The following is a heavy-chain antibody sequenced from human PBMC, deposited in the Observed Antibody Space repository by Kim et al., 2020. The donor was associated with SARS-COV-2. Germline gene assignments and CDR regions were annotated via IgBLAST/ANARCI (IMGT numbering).Heavy chain of an antibody. V-gene: IGHV4-59*08. CDR3: ARQVVGATNYFDY. D-gene: IGHD1-26*01. J-gene: IGHJ4*02. Sequence: YNPSLKSRVTISVDTSKNQFSLKLSSVTAADTAVYYCARQVVGATNYFDYWGQGTLVTVSS.